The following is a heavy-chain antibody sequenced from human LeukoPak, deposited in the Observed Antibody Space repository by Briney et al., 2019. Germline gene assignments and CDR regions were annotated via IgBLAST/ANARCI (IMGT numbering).Heavy chain of an antibody. CDR2: ISGSGSST. J-gene: IGHJ4*02. Sequence: GSLRLSCAASGFTFRSYAMSWVRQAPGKGLEWVSVISGSGSSTDYADSVKGRFTISRDNSKNTLYLQMSSLRAEDTGVYYCAKGRGWLQFFDYWGQGTLVTVSS. V-gene: IGHV3-23*01. D-gene: IGHD5-24*01. CDR3: AKGRGWLQFFDY. CDR1: GFTFRSYA.